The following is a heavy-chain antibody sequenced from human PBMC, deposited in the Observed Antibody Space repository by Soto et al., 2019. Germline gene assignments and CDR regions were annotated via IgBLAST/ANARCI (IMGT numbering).Heavy chain of an antibody. V-gene: IGHV1-18*01. CDR3: ARGVGSGTYYNQYNWFDP. J-gene: IGHJ5*02. Sequence: ASVKVSCKASGYSFTNYGISWVRQAPGQGLEWMGWINTYNGNTNHAQKLQGRVTMTTDTSTSTAYMELRSLRSDDTAVYYCARGVGSGTYYNQYNWFDPWGQGTLVTVS. CDR1: GYSFTNYG. D-gene: IGHD3-10*01. CDR2: INTYNGNT.